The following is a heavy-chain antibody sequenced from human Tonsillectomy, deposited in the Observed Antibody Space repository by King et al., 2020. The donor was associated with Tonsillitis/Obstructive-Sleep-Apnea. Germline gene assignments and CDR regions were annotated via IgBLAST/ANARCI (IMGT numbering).Heavy chain of an antibody. D-gene: IGHD3-22*01. Sequence: VQLVESGGGVVQPGRSLRLSCAASGFTFSSYGMHWVRXAPGKGXEXVXXXXXXXXXXNXXXSVKXRFTISRDXSKNTLYLQMNSXRAEDTAVYYWAKGPPPNYYDSSGPKRNTPEYYFDYWGQGTLVTVSS. CDR1: GFTFSSYG. CDR2: XXXXXXXX. CDR3: AKGPPPNYYDSSGPKRNTPEYYFDY. V-gene: IGHV3-30*18. J-gene: IGHJ4*02.